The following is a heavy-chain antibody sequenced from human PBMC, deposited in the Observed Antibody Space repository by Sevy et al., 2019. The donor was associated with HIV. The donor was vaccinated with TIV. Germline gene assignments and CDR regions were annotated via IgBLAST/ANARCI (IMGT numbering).Heavy chain of an antibody. CDR2: VYHTGST. D-gene: IGHD3-22*01. J-gene: IGHJ4*02. CDR3: AREPCFFDKSGYYWDY. V-gene: IGHV4-61*01. Sequence: SETLSLTCAVSGVSVSSDTYYWSWIRQPPGKGLEWIGYVYHTGSTNYSPSFKSRVTISVDTSKNQFSLRLFSVAAADTAVYYCAREPCFFDKSGYYWDYWGQGALVTVSS. CDR1: GVSVSSDTYY.